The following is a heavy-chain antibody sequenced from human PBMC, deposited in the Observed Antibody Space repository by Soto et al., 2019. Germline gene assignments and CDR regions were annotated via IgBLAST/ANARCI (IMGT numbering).Heavy chain of an antibody. J-gene: IGHJ5*01. Sequence: SETLSLTCTVSGGSISGHYWSWIRQTPGKGLECIGYISYRGTTGYNPSLKSRLTMSVDTSKNQLSLKLSSVTAADTAIYYCARHFDS. CDR3: ARHFDS. CDR1: GGSISGHY. CDR2: ISYRGTT. V-gene: IGHV4-59*08.